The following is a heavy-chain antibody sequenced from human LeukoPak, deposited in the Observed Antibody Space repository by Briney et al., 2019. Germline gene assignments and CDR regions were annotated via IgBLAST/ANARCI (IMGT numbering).Heavy chain of an antibody. CDR3: SSGGGAQQLEGH. Sequence: GASVKVSCKASGYTFTSYGISWVRQAPGQGLEWMVWISPYSGNTNYAQNIQGRVSMTTDTSTTTAYMELRSLRSDDTAVYYCSSGGGAQQLEGHWGQGTLVTVSS. CDR2: ISPYSGNT. J-gene: IGHJ4*02. D-gene: IGHD6-13*01. CDR1: GYTFTSYG. V-gene: IGHV1-18*01.